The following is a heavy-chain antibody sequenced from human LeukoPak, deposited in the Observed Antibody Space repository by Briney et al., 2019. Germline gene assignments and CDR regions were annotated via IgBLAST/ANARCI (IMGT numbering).Heavy chain of an antibody. V-gene: IGHV3-30*04. J-gene: IGHJ6*03. Sequence: PGGSLRLSCAASGFTISSNAMHWVRQAPGKGLEWVAVISYDGSNKYYADSVKGRFTISRDNSKNTLYLQMNSLRAEDTAVYYCARDSPRPGSGWFEYYYYMDVWGKGTTVTVSS. CDR2: ISYDGSNK. CDR3: ARDSPRPGSGWFEYYYYMDV. CDR1: GFTISSNA. D-gene: IGHD6-19*01.